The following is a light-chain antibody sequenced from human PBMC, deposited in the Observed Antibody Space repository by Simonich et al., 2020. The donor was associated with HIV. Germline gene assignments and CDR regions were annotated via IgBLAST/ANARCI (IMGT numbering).Light chain of an antibody. Sequence: DIVMTQSPDSLAVSLGERATINCKSSQSVSSSSNNKNYLAGYQQKPGQPPKLLIYWASTREYGVPDRFSGSGSGTEFTLIISSMQSEDFAVYYCQQYNDWTTFGQGTKVEI. CDR3: QQYNDWTT. CDR1: QSVSSSSNNKNY. V-gene: IGKV4-1*01. J-gene: IGKJ1*01. CDR2: WAS.